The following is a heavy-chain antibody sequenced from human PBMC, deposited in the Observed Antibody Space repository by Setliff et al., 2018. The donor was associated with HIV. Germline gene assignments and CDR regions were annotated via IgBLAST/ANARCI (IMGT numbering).Heavy chain of an antibody. V-gene: IGHV1-69*10. CDR2: IIPLVGLA. CDR3: VRDPWGSGSFGSIHF. CDR1: GDTLSSYS. J-gene: IGHJ4*02. Sequence: ASVKVSCKASGDTLSSYSISWVRQAPGQGLEWMGAIIPLVGLADYAQKFQGRLTLTGDKSTNIVYMDLSSLTFEDTAVYFCVRDPWGSGSFGSIHFWGPGTLVTVSS. D-gene: IGHD3-10*01.